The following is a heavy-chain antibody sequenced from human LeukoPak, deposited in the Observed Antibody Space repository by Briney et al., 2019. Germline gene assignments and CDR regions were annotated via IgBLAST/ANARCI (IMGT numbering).Heavy chain of an antibody. J-gene: IGHJ6*03. CDR1: GFTFDDYA. CDR3: AKDLGSGTTAHYYYYMDV. Sequence: GGSLRLSCAASGFTFDDYAMHWVRQAPGEGPEWVSGISWNSGSIGYADSVKGRFTISRDNAKNSLYLQMNSLRAEDTALYYCAKDLGSGTTAHYYYYMDVWGKGTTVTVSS. D-gene: IGHD6-13*01. V-gene: IGHV3-9*01. CDR2: ISWNSGSI.